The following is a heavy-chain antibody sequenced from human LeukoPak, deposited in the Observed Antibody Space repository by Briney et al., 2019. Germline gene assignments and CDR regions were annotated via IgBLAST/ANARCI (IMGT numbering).Heavy chain of an antibody. CDR2: INHSGSI. CDR1: GDSISSSY. J-gene: IGHJ6*03. Sequence: SETLSLTCTVSGDSISSSYWSWIRQPPGKGLEWIGEINHSGSINYNSSLKSRVTISVDTSKNQFSLKLSSVTAADTAVYYCARGDLGVTMGRGGSPYYYMDVWGKGTTVTVSS. CDR3: ARGDLGVTMGRGGSPYYYMDV. V-gene: IGHV4-34*01. D-gene: IGHD3-10*01.